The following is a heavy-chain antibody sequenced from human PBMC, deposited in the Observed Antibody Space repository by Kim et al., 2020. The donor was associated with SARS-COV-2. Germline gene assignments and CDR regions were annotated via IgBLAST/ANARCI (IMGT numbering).Heavy chain of an antibody. CDR3: ARPLNSCWNLDY. V-gene: IGHV5-10-1*01. D-gene: IGHD6-19*01. Sequence: GESLKISCKEAGSSSTNSWINWVRQMPGKGLEWMGRIDPSGSYTDYSPSFQGHVTISADNSISTAFLQWSSLKASDSAIYYCARPLNSCWNLDYWGQGTLVTVAS. CDR2: IDPSGSYT. CDR1: GSSSTNSW. J-gene: IGHJ4*02.